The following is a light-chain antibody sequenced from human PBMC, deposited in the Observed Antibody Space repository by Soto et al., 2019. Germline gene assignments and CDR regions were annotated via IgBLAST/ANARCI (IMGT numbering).Light chain of an antibody. V-gene: IGKV3-15*01. Sequence: EIVMTQSPAPLSVSPGERATLSCRASQSVSSDLAWYQQKPGQAPRLLIYGASTRATGIPARFSGSGSGTEFTLTISSQQSEDSAVYFCHQYNNWPFTFGPGTKVDIK. CDR2: GAS. CDR1: QSVSSD. CDR3: HQYNNWPFT. J-gene: IGKJ3*01.